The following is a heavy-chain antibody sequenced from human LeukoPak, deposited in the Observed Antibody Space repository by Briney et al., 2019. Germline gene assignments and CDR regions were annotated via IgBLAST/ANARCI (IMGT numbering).Heavy chain of an antibody. CDR1: GFIFSSYW. Sequence: PGGSLRLSCAASGFIFSSYWMHWVRQAPGKGLEWVAVISFDGTYRYYADSVKGRFTISRDNSENTLHLQMNSLRTEDTALYYCAKDWGREFASGSSYLDDWGLGTPVTVSS. CDR3: AKDWGREFASGSSYLDD. CDR2: ISFDGTYR. V-gene: IGHV3-30*18. J-gene: IGHJ4*02. D-gene: IGHD3-10*01.